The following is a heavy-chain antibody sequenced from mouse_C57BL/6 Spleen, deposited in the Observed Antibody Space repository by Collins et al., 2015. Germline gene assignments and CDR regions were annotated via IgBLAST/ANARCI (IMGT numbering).Heavy chain of an antibody. CDR2: IYPGSGSP. J-gene: IGHJ4*01. CDR1: GYTFTSYW. V-gene: IGHV1-55*01. D-gene: IGHD2-3*01. Sequence: QVQLQQPGAELVKPGASVKMSCKASGYTFTSYWITWVKQRPGQGLEWIGDIYPGSGSPNYDEKFKSKATLTVDTSSSTAYMQLSSLTSEDSAVYFCARIYDGYPYAMDYWGQGTSVTVSS. CDR3: ARIYDGYPYAMDY.